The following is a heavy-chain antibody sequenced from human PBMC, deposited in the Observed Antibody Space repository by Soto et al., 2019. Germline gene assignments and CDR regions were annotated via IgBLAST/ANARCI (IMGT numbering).Heavy chain of an antibody. CDR2: INTDGSIT. CDR3: ARDTDGLHY. CDR1: GFTFSSYA. V-gene: IGHV3-74*01. J-gene: IGHJ4*02. Sequence: QPGGSLRLSCAASGFTFSSYAMSWVRQAPGKGLVWVSRINTDGSITDYADPVKGRFTVSRDNAKNTLYLQMNSLRAEDTAVYYCARDTDGLHYWGQGTLVTVSS.